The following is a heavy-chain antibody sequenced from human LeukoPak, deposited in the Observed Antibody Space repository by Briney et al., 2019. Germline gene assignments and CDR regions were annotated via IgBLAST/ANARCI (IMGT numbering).Heavy chain of an antibody. CDR3: ARDPYSSTWSYGMDV. CDR2: IKQDGSEE. J-gene: IGHJ6*02. V-gene: IGHV3-7*05. CDR1: GFTFSNYG. D-gene: IGHD6-6*01. Sequence: GRSLRLSCAASGFTFSNYGIHWVRQAPGKGLEWVANIKQDGSEEVYVDSVKGRFTISRDNAKNSLFLQMNTLRAEDTAVYYCARDPYSSTWSYGMDVWGQGTTVTVSS.